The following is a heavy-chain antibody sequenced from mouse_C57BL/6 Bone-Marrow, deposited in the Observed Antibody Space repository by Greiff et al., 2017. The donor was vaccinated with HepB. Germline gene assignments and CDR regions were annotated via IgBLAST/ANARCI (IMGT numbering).Heavy chain of an antibody. D-gene: IGHD1-1*01. CDR2: ISSGGSYN. CDR3: ARQTAVVAFDY. J-gene: IGHJ2*01. Sequence: EVKVVESGGDLVKPGGSLKLSCAASGFTFSSYGMSWVRQTPDKRLEWVATISSGGSYNYYPDSVKGRFTISRDNAKNTLYLQMSSLKSEDTAMYYCARQTAVVAFDYWGQGTTLTVSS. CDR1: GFTFSSYG. V-gene: IGHV5-6*01.